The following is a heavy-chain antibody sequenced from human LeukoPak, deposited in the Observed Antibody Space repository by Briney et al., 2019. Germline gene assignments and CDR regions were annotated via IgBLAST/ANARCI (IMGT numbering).Heavy chain of an antibody. D-gene: IGHD5-12*01. CDR1: GFNSIDYS. CDR2: IGISSGNT. J-gene: IGHJ4*01. CDR3: ARDHRYAFDN. Sequence: GGSLRLSCAASGFNSIDYSMNWVRQAPGKGLEWISYIGISSGNTKYADSVKGRFTISRDKARNSLYLQMNSPRVEDTAVYYCARDHRYAFDNWGHGTLVTVSS. V-gene: IGHV3-48*01.